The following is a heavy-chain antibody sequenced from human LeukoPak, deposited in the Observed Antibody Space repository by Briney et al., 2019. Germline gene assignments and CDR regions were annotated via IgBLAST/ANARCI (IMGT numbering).Heavy chain of an antibody. CDR3: ARLRWEITHYWYFDL. Sequence: PGGSLRLSCAASGFTFNKFPMSWVRQAPGKGLEWVSAINPSGGDPYFPDSVRGRFTISRDNPKNTVYLQMDSLRVEDTAVYYCARLRWEITHYWYFDLWGRGALVTVSS. J-gene: IGHJ2*01. V-gene: IGHV3-23*01. CDR2: INPSGGDP. CDR1: GFTFNKFP. D-gene: IGHD4-23*01.